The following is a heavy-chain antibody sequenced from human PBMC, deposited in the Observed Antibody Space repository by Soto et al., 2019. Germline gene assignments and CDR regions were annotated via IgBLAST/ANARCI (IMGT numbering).Heavy chain of an antibody. D-gene: IGHD3-3*01. CDR3: ASVGYYDFWSGKFDY. J-gene: IGHJ4*02. CDR1: GGTFSSYA. V-gene: IGHV1-69*13. Sequence: EASVKVSCKASGGTFSSYAISWVRQAPGQGLEWMGGIIPIFGTANYAQKFQGRVTITADESTSTAYMELSSLRSEDTAVYYCASVGYYDFWSGKFDYWGQGTLVTVSS. CDR2: IIPIFGTA.